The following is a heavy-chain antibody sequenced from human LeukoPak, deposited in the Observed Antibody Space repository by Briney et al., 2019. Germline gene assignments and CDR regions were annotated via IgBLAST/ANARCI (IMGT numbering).Heavy chain of an antibody. CDR1: GGTFSSYA. D-gene: IGHD3-22*01. CDR2: IIPILGIA. J-gene: IGHJ4*02. V-gene: IGHV1-69*04. Sequence: SVKVSCKASGGTFSSYAISWVRQAPGQGLEWMGRIIPILGIANYAQKFQGRVTITADKSTSTAYMELSSLRSEDTAVYYCARRTYYDSSGYYEGGIDYWGRGTLVTVSS. CDR3: ARRTYYDSSGYYEGGIDY.